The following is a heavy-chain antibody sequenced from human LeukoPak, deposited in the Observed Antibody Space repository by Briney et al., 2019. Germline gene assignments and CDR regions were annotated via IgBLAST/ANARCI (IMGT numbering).Heavy chain of an antibody. CDR1: GFTFSSYA. CDR3: AREDSNGYYDPFVY. Sequence: GGSLRLSCAASGFTFSSYAMPWVRQAPGKGLEYVSAISSNGGSTYYANSVKGRFTISRDNSKNTLYLQMGSLRAEDMAVYYCAREDSNGYYDPFVYWGQGTLVTVSS. V-gene: IGHV3-64*01. J-gene: IGHJ4*02. D-gene: IGHD3-22*01. CDR2: ISSNGGST.